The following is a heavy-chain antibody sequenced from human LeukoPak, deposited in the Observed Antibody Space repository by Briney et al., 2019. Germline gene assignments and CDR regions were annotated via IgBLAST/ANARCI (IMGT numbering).Heavy chain of an antibody. CDR2: ISYDGSFQ. CDR1: GFTFSSHA. D-gene: IGHD3-22*01. CDR3: AKDLTYYYDSTGYYFDY. Sequence: GRSLRLSCSVSGFTFSSHAMHWVRQAPGKGLECMAYISYDGSFQYHADSVKGRFTISRDNSKNTLYLQLNSLRAEDTAIYYCAKDLTYYYDSTGYYFDYWGQGTLVTVSS. J-gene: IGHJ4*02. V-gene: IGHV3-30-3*01.